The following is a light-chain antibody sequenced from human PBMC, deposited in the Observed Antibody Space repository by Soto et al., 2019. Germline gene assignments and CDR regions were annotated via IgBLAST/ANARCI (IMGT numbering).Light chain of an antibody. J-gene: IGKJ2*01. V-gene: IGKV1-39*01. CDR3: QQFYYYPHT. CDR2: GTS. Sequence: MPRFPSSLFASVGERFTSTGRPSHPMATYLTWYQQKAGRVPEVLIYGTSKLQPGVPSRFTGSGYGTDFTLTINNVQPEDFATYYCQQFYYYPHTFGPGTKLEVK. CDR1: HPMATY.